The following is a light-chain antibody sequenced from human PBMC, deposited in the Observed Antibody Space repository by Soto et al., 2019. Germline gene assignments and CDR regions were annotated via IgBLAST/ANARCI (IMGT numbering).Light chain of an antibody. CDR2: NVF. Sequence: QSALTLPRSVSGSPGQSVTISCTGTSSDVGAYNYVSWYQQHPGKVPKIMIYNVFKRPSGVPDRFSGSKSGNTATLTISGLQADDEADHYCCSYAGYTSVFGGGPK. J-gene: IGLJ2*01. CDR1: SSDVGAYNY. CDR3: CSYAGYTSV. V-gene: IGLV2-11*01.